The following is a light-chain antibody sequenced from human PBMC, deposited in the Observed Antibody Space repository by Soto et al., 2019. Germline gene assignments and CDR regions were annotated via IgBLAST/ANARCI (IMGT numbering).Light chain of an antibody. J-gene: IGLJ1*01. CDR1: SSDVGNYNL. V-gene: IGLV2-23*01. CDR2: EGS. Sequence: QSVLTQPASVSGSPGQSITISCTGTSSDVGNYNLVSWYQQHPGKAPKLMIYEGSKRPSGVSYRFSGSKSGNTASLTISGLQAEDEADYYCCSYAGSSSYVFGSGTKLTVL. CDR3: CSYAGSSSYV.